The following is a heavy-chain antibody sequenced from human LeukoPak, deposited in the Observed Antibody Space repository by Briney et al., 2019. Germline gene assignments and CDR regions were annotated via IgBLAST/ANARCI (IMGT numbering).Heavy chain of an antibody. CDR1: GFTFSNYA. CDR3: ARVQREYYYDSSGIMGN. Sequence: GGSLRLSCAASGFTFSNYAMNWVRQAPGKGLEWVSVIRSSGSGGSTYYADSVKGRFTISRDSSKNTLYLQMNSLRVEDTAVYYCARVQREYYYDSSGIMGNWGQGTLVTVSS. D-gene: IGHD3-22*01. V-gene: IGHV3-23*01. J-gene: IGHJ4*02. CDR2: IRSSGSGGST.